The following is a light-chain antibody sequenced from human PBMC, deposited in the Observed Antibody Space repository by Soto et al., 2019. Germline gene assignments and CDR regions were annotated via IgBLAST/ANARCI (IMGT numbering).Light chain of an antibody. CDR2: GAS. CDR1: QSVNSN. V-gene: IGKV3-15*01. CDR3: QQRSNWPWT. Sequence: ETVMTQSPATLSVSPGERATLSCRASQSVNSNLAWYQQKLGQAPRVLIYGASTRATGIPARFSGSGSGANFTLTISSLEPEDSAIYYCQQRSNWPWTFGQGTKVDIK. J-gene: IGKJ1*01.